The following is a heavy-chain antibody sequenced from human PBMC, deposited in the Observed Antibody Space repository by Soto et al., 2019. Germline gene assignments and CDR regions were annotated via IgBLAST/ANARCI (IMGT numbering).Heavy chain of an antibody. D-gene: IGHD3-10*01. Sequence: EVQLLVSGGGLVQPGGSLRLSCSTSGFTFSTYAMNWVRQAPGKGLEWVSALSGSGGTTYYADSVRGRFTISRDNSKNTLFLQRSSLRAEDTALYYCAKQRAGDGSGSDTFYFDFWGQGTLVTVSS. CDR2: LSGSGGTT. J-gene: IGHJ4*02. CDR3: AKQRAGDGSGSDTFYFDF. CDR1: GFTFSTYA. V-gene: IGHV3-23*01.